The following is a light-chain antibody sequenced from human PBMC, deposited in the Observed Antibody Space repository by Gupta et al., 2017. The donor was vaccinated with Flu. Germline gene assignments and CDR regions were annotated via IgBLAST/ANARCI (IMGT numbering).Light chain of an antibody. CDR2: DFS. Sequence: STSIMRYNVYCYQQLPRTAPKLLIFDFSVRNSGVPDRFSVSKSGTTTTLAISGLQSEDEADYYCAVWEDSLSGNYVFGSGTKVTVL. CDR3: AVWEDSLSGNYV. CDR1: STSIMRYN. J-gene: IGLJ1*01. V-gene: IGLV1-44*01.